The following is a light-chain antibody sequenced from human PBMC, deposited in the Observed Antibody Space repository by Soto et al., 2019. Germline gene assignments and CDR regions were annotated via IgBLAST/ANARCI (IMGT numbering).Light chain of an antibody. Sequence: DIQMTHSPSTLSASVGDTVTVTCRASQSIWRWLAWYQQKPGKAPKLLIFDASTLENGVPARFSGSRSGPEFSLTISSLQPDDFATYYCQQYSSNWTFAQGPKV. CDR2: DAS. V-gene: IGKV1-5*01. CDR3: QQYSSNWT. CDR1: QSIWRW. J-gene: IGKJ1*01.